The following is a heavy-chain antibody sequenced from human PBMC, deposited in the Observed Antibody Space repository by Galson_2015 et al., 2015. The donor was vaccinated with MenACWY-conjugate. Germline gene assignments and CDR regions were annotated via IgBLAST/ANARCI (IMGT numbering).Heavy chain of an antibody. CDR2: INSDNGKT. D-gene: IGHD1-26*01. V-gene: IGHV1-18*01. Sequence: SVKVSCKASGYSFTAYGISWLRQAPGQGPEWMGWINSDNGKTYYAQNLQGRLTMTTVTSTRTAYMELRSLRSDDTAVYYCARDAPVGRLTCDFWGQGTLVIVSS. J-gene: IGHJ4*02. CDR3: ARDAPVGRLTCDF. CDR1: GYSFTAYG.